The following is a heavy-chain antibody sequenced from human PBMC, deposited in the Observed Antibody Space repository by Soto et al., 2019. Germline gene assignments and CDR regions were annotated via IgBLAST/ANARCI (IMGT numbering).Heavy chain of an antibody. V-gene: IGHV3-30-3*01. CDR1: GFTFSSYA. CDR3: ARGYVGGYSGYEDAFDI. D-gene: IGHD5-12*01. Sequence: PGGSLRLSCAASGFTFSSYAMHWVRQAPGKGLEWVAVISYDGSNKYYADSVKGRFTISRDNSKNTLYLQMNSLRAEDTAVYYYARGYVGGYSGYEDAFDIWGQGTMVTVSS. CDR2: ISYDGSNK. J-gene: IGHJ3*02.